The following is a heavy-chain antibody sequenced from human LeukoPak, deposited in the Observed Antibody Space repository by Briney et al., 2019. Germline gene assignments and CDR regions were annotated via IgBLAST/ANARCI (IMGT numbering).Heavy chain of an antibody. V-gene: IGHV1-69*05. J-gene: IGHJ6*03. CDR2: IIPIFGTV. Sequence: SVKVSCQASGGTFSSYAISWVRQAPGQGLEWMGGIIPIFGTVNYAQKFQGRVTITTDESTSTAYMELSSLRSEDTAVYYCASRTGNLSPGYYYYYMDVWGKGTTVTVSS. CDR3: ASRTGNLSPGYYYYYMDV. D-gene: IGHD1-1*01. CDR1: GGTFSSYA.